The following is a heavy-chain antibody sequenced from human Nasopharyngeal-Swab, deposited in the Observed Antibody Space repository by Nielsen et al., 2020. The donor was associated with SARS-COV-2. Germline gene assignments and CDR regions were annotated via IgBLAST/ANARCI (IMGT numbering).Heavy chain of an antibody. CDR3: ARDYYDNYDSDY. V-gene: IGHV1-2*02. CDR2: INPDSGDT. Sequence: ASVKFSCKTSGYTFTDYYIHWLRQVPGQGLEWVGCINPDSGDTRYAQKFQGRVTVTRDRSRSTAYIELSRLRSDDTAVYYCARDYYDNYDSDYWGQGTLVTVSS. CDR1: GYTFTDYY. J-gene: IGHJ4*02. D-gene: IGHD3-22*01.